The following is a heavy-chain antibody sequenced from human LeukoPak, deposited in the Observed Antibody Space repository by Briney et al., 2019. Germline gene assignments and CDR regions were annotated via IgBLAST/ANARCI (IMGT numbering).Heavy chain of an antibody. CDR2: INPNSGGT. CDR1: GYTFTGYY. CDR3: ARVDPYCSSTSCYRWFDP. J-gene: IGHJ5*02. V-gene: IGHV1-2*02. Sequence: ASVKVSCKASGYTFTGYYMHWVRQAPGQGLEWMGWINPNSGGTNYAQKFQGRVTMTRDTSISTAYMELSRLRSDDTAVYYCARVDPYCSSTSCYRWFDPWGQGTLVTVSS. D-gene: IGHD2-2*02.